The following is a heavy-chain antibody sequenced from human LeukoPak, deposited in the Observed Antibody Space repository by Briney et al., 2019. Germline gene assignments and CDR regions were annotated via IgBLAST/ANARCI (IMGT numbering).Heavy chain of an antibody. CDR3: ARASGWYRPPLDY. J-gene: IGHJ4*02. Sequence: GGSLRLSCTSSGFSFSDYAMNWVRQAPGKGLEWVSVIYSGGSTYYADSVKGRFTISRDNSKNTLYLQMNSLRAEDTAVYYCARASGWYRPPLDYWGQGTLVTVSS. CDR1: GFSFSDYA. CDR2: IYSGGST. D-gene: IGHD6-19*01. V-gene: IGHV3-66*01.